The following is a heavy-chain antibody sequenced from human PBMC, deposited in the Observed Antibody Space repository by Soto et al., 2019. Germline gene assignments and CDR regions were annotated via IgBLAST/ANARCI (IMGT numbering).Heavy chain of an antibody. J-gene: IGHJ6*02. CDR2: ISGSGGST. CDR3: AKASWETTSHYYYYYYGMDV. Sequence: GSLRLSCAASGFTFSSYAMSWVRQAPGKGLEWVSAISGSGGSTYYADSVKGRFTISRDNSKNTLYLQMNSLRAEDTAVYYCAKASWETTSHYYYYYYGMDVWGQGTTVTVSS. CDR1: GFTFSSYA. D-gene: IGHD1-26*01. V-gene: IGHV3-23*01.